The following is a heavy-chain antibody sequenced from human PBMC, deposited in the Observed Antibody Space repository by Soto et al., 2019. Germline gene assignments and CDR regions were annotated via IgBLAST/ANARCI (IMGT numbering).Heavy chain of an antibody. CDR1: GFTFGDYA. CDR2: IRSKAYGGTT. CDR3: TRISDSDDRWDQYYFDY. V-gene: IGHV3-49*03. J-gene: IGHJ4*02. D-gene: IGHD1-26*01. Sequence: GGSLRLSCTASGFTFGDYAMSWFRQAPGKGLEWVGFIRSKAYGGTTEYAASVKGRFTISRDDSKSIAYLQMNSLKTEDTAVYYCTRISDSDDRWDQYYFDYWGQGTLVTVSS.